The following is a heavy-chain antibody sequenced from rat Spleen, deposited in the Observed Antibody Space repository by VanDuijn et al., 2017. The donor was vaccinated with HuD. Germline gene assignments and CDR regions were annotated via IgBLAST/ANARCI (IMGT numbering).Heavy chain of an antibody. D-gene: IGHD1-7*01. CDR1: GFTFSDYY. V-gene: IGHV5-20*01. J-gene: IGHJ2*01. Sequence: EVQLVESGGGLVQPGRSLKLSCAASGFTFSDYYMAWVRPPPTKGLEWVASITNTDGSTYYPDSVKCRFTISTDNAKSTLYLQMDSLWSEDTATYSCATDTYYGYDYSFDYWGQGVMVTVSS. CDR3: ATDTYYGYDYSFDY. CDR2: ITNTDGST.